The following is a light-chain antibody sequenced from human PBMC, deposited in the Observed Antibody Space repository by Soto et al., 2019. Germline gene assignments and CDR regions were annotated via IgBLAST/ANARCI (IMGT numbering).Light chain of an antibody. CDR3: QTWGTGILVV. J-gene: IGLJ2*01. CDR2: VNSDGSH. Sequence: QPVLTQSPSASASLGASVKLTCTLSSGHSSYAIAWHQQQPEKGPRYLMKVNSDGSHSKGDGIPDRFSGSSSGAERYLTISSLQSEDEADYYCQTWGTGILVVFGGGTKLTVL. CDR1: SGHSSYA. V-gene: IGLV4-69*01.